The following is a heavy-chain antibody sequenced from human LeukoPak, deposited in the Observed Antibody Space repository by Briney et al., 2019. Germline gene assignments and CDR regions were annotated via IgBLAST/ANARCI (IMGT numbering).Heavy chain of an antibody. CDR1: GFTFSSYA. J-gene: IGHJ4*02. CDR2: ISYDGSNK. D-gene: IGHD3-16*01. V-gene: IGHV3-30-3*01. CDR3: AKEGIITFGRTPSADF. Sequence: SGGSLRLSCAASGFTFSSYAMHWVRQAPGKGLEWVAVISYDGSNKYYADSVKGRFTISRDNSKNTLYLQMNSLRAEDTAAHYCAKEGIITFGRTPSADFWGQGTLVTVSS.